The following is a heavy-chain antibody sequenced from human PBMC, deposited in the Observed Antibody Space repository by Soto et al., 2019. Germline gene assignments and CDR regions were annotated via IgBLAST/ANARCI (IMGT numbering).Heavy chain of an antibody. J-gene: IGHJ4*02. CDR2: ISWNSGSI. D-gene: IGHD3-10*01. V-gene: IGHV3-9*01. Sequence: EVQLVESGGGLVQPGRSLRLSCAASGFTFDDYAMHWVRQAPGKGLEWVSGISWNSGSIGYADSVKGRFIISRDNAKNSLYLQMNSLRAEDTALYYCAKDGRFGELSLYYFDYWGQGTLVTVSS. CDR3: AKDGRFGELSLYYFDY. CDR1: GFTFDDYA.